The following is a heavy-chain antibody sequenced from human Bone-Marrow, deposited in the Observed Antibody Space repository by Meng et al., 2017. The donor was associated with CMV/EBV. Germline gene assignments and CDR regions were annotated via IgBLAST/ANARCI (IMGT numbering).Heavy chain of an antibody. J-gene: IGHJ6*02. CDR3: AKDKGYSSSWYSGESMDV. CDR2: VSGSGGST. D-gene: IGHD6-13*01. V-gene: IGHV3-23*01. CDR1: GFTFDHYA. Sequence: GEALKTSWVASGFTFDHYAMTWVRQSPGKGLEWVSSVSGSGGSTYYADSVKGRFTVSRDNSNETVFLQMTSLRAEDTAVYYCAKDKGYSSSWYSGESMDVWGQGTTVTVSS.